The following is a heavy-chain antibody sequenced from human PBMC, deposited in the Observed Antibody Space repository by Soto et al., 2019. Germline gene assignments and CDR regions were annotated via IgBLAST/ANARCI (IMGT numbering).Heavy chain of an antibody. CDR2: FYDSGST. CDR3: AASAPPATNYYYAMDV. D-gene: IGHD5-12*01. Sequence: SETLSLTCTVSGGSVSSGSFYWSWIRRPPGKELEWIGYFYDSGSTNYNPSLRSRVTMSVDTSKNQFSLKLSSVTAADTAVYYCAASAPPATNYYYAMDVWGQGTTVTVSS. V-gene: IGHV4-61*01. J-gene: IGHJ6*02. CDR1: GGSVSSGSFY.